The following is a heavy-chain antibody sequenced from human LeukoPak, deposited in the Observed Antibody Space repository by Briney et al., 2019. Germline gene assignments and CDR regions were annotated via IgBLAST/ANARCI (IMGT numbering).Heavy chain of an antibody. CDR1: GYIFDDYD. V-gene: IGHV3-9*03. CDR3: AKGGSYGHDVTFDY. CDR2: INWNCGNI. D-gene: IGHD1-26*01. J-gene: IGHJ4*02. Sequence: SLRLSCAVSGYIFDDYDVYWVRQVPGKGLVGVTGINWNCGNIVYADSVKGRFVTSRDNAKNSLYLQMSRLRAEDMALYYCAKGGSYGHDVTFDYRGQGTLVTVSS.